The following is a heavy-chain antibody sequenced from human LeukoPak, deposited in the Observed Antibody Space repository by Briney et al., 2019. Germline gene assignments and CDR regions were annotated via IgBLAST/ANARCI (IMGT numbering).Heavy chain of an antibody. J-gene: IGHJ4*02. D-gene: IGHD7-27*01. CDR1: GFTFSAYA. CDR2: IRYDGSNK. CDR3: APKSRVSSTLGY. V-gene: IGHV3-30*02. Sequence: PGGSLRLSCAASGFTFSAYAMSWVRQAPGKGLEWVAFIRYDGSNKYYADSVKGRFTISRDNSKNTLYLQMNSLRAEDTAVYYCAPKSRVSSTLGYWGQGTLVTVSS.